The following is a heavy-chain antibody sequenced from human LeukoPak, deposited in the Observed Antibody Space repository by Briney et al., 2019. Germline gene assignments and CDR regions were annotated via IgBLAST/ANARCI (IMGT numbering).Heavy chain of an antibody. CDR2: ISAYNGNT. D-gene: IGHD3-22*01. J-gene: IGHJ6*02. CDR3: ARGLVVVPILYYYYYGMDV. CDR1: GYTFTSYG. Sequence: GASVKVSCKASGYTFTSYGISWVRQAPGQGLEWMGWISAYNGNTNYAQKLQGRVTMTTDTSTSTAYMELRSLRSDDTAVYYCARGLVVVPILYYYYYGMDVWGQGTTVTVSS. V-gene: IGHV1-18*01.